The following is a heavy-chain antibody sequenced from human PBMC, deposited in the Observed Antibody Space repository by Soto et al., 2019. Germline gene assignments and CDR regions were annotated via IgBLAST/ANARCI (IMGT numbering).Heavy chain of an antibody. V-gene: IGHV1-18*01. J-gene: IGHJ4*01. Sequence: ASVKVFLNDSGYPFTNFVINWVRQAPGRGLEWMGWISTYNGNTNYAQQLQGRVTMTTDTSTTTAYMQLRRLRSDDTAVYYCARYLGLIVVVISRFDSWGQRTLDTVSA. CDR1: GYPFTNFV. CDR2: ISTYNGNT. CDR3: ARYLGLIVVVISRFDS. D-gene: IGHD3-22*01.